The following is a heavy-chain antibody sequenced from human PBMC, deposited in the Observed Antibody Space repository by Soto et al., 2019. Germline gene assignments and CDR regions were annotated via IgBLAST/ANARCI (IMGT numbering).Heavy chain of an antibody. CDR2: ISYDGSNK. CDR1: GFTFSSYG. CDR3: AKGRGYIAARPSFFDY. D-gene: IGHD6-6*01. Sequence: PEGSLRLSCAASGFTFSSYGMHWVRQAPGKGLEWVAVISYDGSNKYYADSVKGRFTISRDNSKNTLYLQMNSLRAEDTAVYYCAKGRGYIAARPSFFDYWGQGTLVTVSS. J-gene: IGHJ4*02. V-gene: IGHV3-30*18.